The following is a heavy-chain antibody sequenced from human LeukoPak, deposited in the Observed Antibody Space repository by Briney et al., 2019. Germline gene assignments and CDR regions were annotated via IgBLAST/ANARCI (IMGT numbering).Heavy chain of an antibody. D-gene: IGHD4-23*01. CDR3: ARETTVVTPVSWFDP. Sequence: SETLSLTCAVYGGSFSGYYWSWIRQPPGKGLEWIGEINHSGSTNYNPSLKSRVTISVDTSKNQFSLKLSSVTAADTAVYYCARETTVVTPVSWFDPWGQGTLVTVSS. CDR2: INHSGST. J-gene: IGHJ5*02. V-gene: IGHV4-34*01. CDR1: GGSFSGYY.